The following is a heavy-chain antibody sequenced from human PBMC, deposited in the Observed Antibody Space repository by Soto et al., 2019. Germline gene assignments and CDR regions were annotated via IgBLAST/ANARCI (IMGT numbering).Heavy chain of an antibody. D-gene: IGHD3-3*01. Sequence: PGGSLRLSCAASGFTFSSYGMHWVRQAPGKGLEWVAVIWYDGSNKYYADSVKGRFTISRDNSKNTLYLQMNSLRAEDTAVYYCAREYYDVWSASNWFDPWGKGTLVTVSS. CDR3: AREYYDVWSASNWFDP. J-gene: IGHJ5*02. CDR1: GFTFSSYG. CDR2: IWYDGSNK. V-gene: IGHV3-33*01.